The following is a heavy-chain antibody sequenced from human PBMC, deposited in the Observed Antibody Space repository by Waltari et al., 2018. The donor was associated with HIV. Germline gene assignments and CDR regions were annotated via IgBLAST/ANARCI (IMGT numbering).Heavy chain of an antibody. V-gene: IGHV3-11*01. CDR2: ISGSGNTI. J-gene: IGHJ5*02. CDR1: GFTFSDSY. CDR3: ARDRGGTGGWFDP. D-gene: IGHD2-8*02. Sequence: QVQLVESGGGLVKHGGSLRPSCAASGFTFSDSYMRWIRQAPGKGREWLSYISGSGNTIYYADSVKGRFTISRDNAKNSLYLQMNSLRAEDTAVYYCARDRGGTGGWFDPWGQGTLVTVSS.